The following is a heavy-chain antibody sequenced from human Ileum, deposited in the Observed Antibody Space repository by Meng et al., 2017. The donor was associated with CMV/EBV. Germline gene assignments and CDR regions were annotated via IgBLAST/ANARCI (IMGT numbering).Heavy chain of an antibody. Sequence: SVKVPCKASGGSFSSYAISWVRQAPGQGLEWMGGIIPILGIANYAQKFQGRVTITADKSTSTAYMELSSLRSEDTAVYYCARLTAGATGADYYYYGMDVWGQGTTVTVSS. J-gene: IGHJ6*02. CDR2: IIPILGIA. CDR1: GGSFSSYA. V-gene: IGHV1-69*10. CDR3: ARLTAGATGADYYYYGMDV. D-gene: IGHD1-26*01.